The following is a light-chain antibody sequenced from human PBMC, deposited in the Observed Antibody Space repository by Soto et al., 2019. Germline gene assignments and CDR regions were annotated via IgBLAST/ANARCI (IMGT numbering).Light chain of an antibody. J-gene: IGKJ1*01. V-gene: IGKV1-27*01. CDR3: QKHNSASWT. CDR2: AAS. Sequence: EIQMTQSPSSLSASVGDRVTITCRASQGISNYLAWYQQKPGKVPKLLIYAASTLQSGVPSRFSGSGSGTEFTLTISSLQADEVAAFYYQKHNSASWTFGQGTKLEIK. CDR1: QGISNY.